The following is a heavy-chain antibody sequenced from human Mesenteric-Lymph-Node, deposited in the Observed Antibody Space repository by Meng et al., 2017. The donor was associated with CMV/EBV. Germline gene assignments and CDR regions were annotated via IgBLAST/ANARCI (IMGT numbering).Heavy chain of an antibody. Sequence: GGSLRLSCAASGFTFDDYAMHWVRQAPGKGLEWVSGISWNSGSIGYADSVKGRFTISRDNAKNSLYLQMNSLRAEDTALYYCAKSGGNDPNHYHNTGHYIDAFDFWGQGTMVTVSS. CDR1: GFTFDDYA. CDR2: ISWNSGSI. CDR3: AKSGGNDPNHYHNTGHYIDAFDF. J-gene: IGHJ3*01. V-gene: IGHV3-9*01. D-gene: IGHD3-22*01.